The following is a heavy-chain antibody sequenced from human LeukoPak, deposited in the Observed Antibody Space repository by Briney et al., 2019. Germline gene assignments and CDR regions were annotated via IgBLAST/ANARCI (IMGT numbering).Heavy chain of an antibody. V-gene: IGHV4-59*08. J-gene: IGHJ4*02. CDR2: IYYSGST. Sequence: SETLSLTCTVSGGAISSYYWSWIRQPPGKGLEWIGYIYYSGSTNYNPSLKGRVTISVDTSKNQFSLKLSSVTAADTAVYYCARQVNTVTSHFDYWGQGTLVTVSS. D-gene: IGHD4-17*01. CDR3: ARQVNTVTSHFDY. CDR1: GGAISSYY.